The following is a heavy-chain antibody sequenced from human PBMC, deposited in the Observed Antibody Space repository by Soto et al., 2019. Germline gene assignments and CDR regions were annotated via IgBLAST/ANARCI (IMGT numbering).Heavy chain of an antibody. V-gene: IGHV4-61*01. Sequence: SETLSLTCTFSGGSVSSGSYYWSWIRQPPGKGLEWIGYIYYSGSTNYNPSLKSRVTISVDTSKNQFSLKLSSVTAADTAVYYCARDRAGWTGAFDPWGQGTLVTVSS. J-gene: IGHJ5*02. D-gene: IGHD7-27*01. CDR1: GGSVSSGSYY. CDR2: IYYSGST. CDR3: ARDRAGWTGAFDP.